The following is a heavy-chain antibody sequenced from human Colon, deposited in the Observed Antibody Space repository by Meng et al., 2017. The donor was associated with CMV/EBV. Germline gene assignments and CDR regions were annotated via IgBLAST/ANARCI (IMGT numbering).Heavy chain of an antibody. J-gene: IGHJ4*02. CDR1: GFTLSSYW. D-gene: IGHD5-12*01. CDR3: ARGPDIGAF. Sequence: ESRKISCAASGFTLSSYWMTWVRQAPGKGLEWVANIKQEGSERYYVDSVKGRFTISRDNAKNSMFLQMNSLRVEDTAVYYCARGPDIGAFWGQGTLVTVSS. V-gene: IGHV3-7*01. CDR2: IKQEGSER.